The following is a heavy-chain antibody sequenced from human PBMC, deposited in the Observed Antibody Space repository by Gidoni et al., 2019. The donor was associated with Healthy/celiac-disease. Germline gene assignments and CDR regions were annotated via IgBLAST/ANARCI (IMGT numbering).Heavy chain of an antibody. Sequence: EVQLVESGGGLVQPGGSLRLSCSASGFTFSSYAMHWVRQAPGKGLEYVSAISSNGGSTYYADSVKGRFTISRDNSKNTLYLQMSSLRAEDTAVYYCVKRYGGNSDGYYFDYWGQGTLVTVSS. CDR3: VKRYGGNSDGYYFDY. J-gene: IGHJ4*02. CDR1: GFTFSSYA. D-gene: IGHD4-17*01. V-gene: IGHV3-64D*06. CDR2: ISSNGGST.